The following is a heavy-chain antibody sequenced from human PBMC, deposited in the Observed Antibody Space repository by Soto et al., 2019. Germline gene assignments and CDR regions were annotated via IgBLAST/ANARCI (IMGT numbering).Heavy chain of an antibody. CDR1: GDSVSSNSAA. CDR3: ARDIAYYYDSSGYYLFDY. D-gene: IGHD3-22*01. CDR2: TYYRSKWYN. Sequence: SQTLSLTCAISGDSVSSNSAAWNWIRQSPSRGLEWLGRTYYRSKWYNDYAVSVKSRITINPDTSMNQFSLQLNSVTPEDTAVYYCARDIAYYYDSSGYYLFDYWGQGTLVTVSS. V-gene: IGHV6-1*01. J-gene: IGHJ4*02.